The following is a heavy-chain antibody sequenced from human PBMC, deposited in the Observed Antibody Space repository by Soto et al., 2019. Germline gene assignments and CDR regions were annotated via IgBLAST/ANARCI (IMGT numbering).Heavy chain of an antibody. V-gene: IGHV3-23*01. D-gene: IGHD6-13*01. J-gene: IGHJ4*02. CDR2: ISGIGGST. CDR3: ARGSSGYISSWYYFDY. CDR1: GFTFTDYA. Sequence: VGSLRLSCAASGFTFTDYALSWVRQAPGKGLERVATISGIGGSTYLADSVKGRLSISRDNSKNTVSLLMNSLRAEDTAVYFCARGSSGYISSWYYFDYWGRGTLVTVSS.